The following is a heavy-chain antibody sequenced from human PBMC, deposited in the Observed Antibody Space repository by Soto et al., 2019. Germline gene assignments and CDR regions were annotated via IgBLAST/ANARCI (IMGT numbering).Heavy chain of an antibody. Sequence: GGSLRLPCAASAFSVSRDYMRWVRQAPGKGLEWVSLIYSGGDTYYADSVKGRFTISRDISSNTIYLHMTSLRADDTAIYYCTRAGSDPGNFYISNYYAMDVWGRGTTVTSP. J-gene: IGHJ6*02. CDR1: AFSVSRDY. CDR2: IYSGGDT. D-gene: IGHD3-10*01. V-gene: IGHV3-53*01. CDR3: TRAGSDPGNFYISNYYAMDV.